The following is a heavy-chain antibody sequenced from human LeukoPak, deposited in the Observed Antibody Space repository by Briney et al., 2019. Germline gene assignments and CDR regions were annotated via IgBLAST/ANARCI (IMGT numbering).Heavy chain of an antibody. CDR2: IYYSGST. D-gene: IGHD3-3*01. V-gene: IGHV4-59*01. Sequence: SETLSLTCTVSGGSISSYYWSWIRQPPGKGLEWIGYIYYSGSTNYNPSLKSRVTISVDTSKNQFSLKLSSVTAADTAVYHCASGPRSYYDFWSGYYTGSWFDPWGQGTLVTVSS. CDR3: ASGPRSYYDFWSGYYTGSWFDP. J-gene: IGHJ5*02. CDR1: GGSISSYY.